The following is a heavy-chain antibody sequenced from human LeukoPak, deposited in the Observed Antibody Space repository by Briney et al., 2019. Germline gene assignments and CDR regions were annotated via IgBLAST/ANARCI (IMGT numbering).Heavy chain of an antibody. D-gene: IGHD3-3*01. CDR3: ARTYVTIFGVADFDY. J-gene: IGHJ4*02. Sequence: SGPALVKPTQSLTLTCTFSGFSLSTSGVCVSWVRQPPWKALEWLALIDWDDDKYYSTSLKTRLTISKDTSKSQVVLTMTNMDPVDTATYYCARTYVTIFGVADFDYWGQGTLVTVSS. V-gene: IGHV2-70*20. CDR2: IDWDDDK. CDR1: GFSLSTSGVC.